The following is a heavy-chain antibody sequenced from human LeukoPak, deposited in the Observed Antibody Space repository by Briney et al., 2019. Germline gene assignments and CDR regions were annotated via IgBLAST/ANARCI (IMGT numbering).Heavy chain of an antibody. CDR1: GFTFSSYE. J-gene: IGHJ4*02. D-gene: IGHD3-10*01. CDR3: ARDRNVGWFGELSDHDY. V-gene: IGHV3-48*03. CDR2: ISSSGSTI. Sequence: PGGSPRLSCAASGFTFSSYEMNWVRQAPGKGLERVSYISSSGSTIYYADSVKGRFTISRDNAKNSLYLQMNSLRAEDTAVYYCARDRNVGWFGELSDHDYWGQGTLVTVSS.